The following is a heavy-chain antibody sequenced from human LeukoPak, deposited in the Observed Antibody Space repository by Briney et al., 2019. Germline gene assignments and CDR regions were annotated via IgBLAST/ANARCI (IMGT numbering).Heavy chain of an antibody. CDR3: ARGAGDAFDI. J-gene: IGHJ3*02. CDR1: GFTFSSYS. V-gene: IGHV3-21*01. Sequence: PGGSLRLSCAASGFTFSSYSMNWVRQAPGEGLEWVSSISSSSSYIYYADSVKGRFTISRDNAKNSLYLQMNSLRAEDTAVYYCARGAGDAFDIWGQGTMVTVSS. CDR2: ISSSSSYI.